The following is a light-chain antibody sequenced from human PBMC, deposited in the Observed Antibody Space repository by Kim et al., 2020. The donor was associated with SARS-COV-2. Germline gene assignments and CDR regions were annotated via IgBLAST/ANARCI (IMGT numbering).Light chain of an antibody. CDR3: QQYAGALRT. V-gene: IGKV1-5*01. CDR2: EAS. J-gene: IGKJ1*01. Sequence: DIQLTQSPSILSASVGDRVTITCRASQSINTWLAWYKQNPGRAPDLLIYEASLLVSGVSSRFSASGSGTDFTLTINDLQPDDFATFYCQQYAGALRTFGQGTKVDIK. CDR1: QSINTW.